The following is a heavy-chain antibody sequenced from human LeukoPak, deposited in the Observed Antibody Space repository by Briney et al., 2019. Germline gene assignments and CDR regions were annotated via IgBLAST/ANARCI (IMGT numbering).Heavy chain of an antibody. D-gene: IGHD3-16*02. Sequence: PGGSLRLSCAASGFTFSNYAMIWVRQAPGKGLEWVSAIRGSGVSTYYADSVKGRFTISRDNSKNTLYLQMNSLRAEDTAVYYCARDRNYDYVWGSYRTDYFDYWGQGTLVTVSS. CDR1: GFTFSNYA. J-gene: IGHJ4*02. CDR3: ARDRNYDYVWGSYRTDYFDY. CDR2: IRGSGVST. V-gene: IGHV3-23*01.